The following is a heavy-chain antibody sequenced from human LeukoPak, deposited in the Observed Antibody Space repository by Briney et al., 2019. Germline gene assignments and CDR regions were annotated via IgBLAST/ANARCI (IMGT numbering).Heavy chain of an antibody. J-gene: IGHJ4*02. D-gene: IGHD7-27*01. CDR2: IGNNGGGI. CDR3: AIAPNWGTHS. V-gene: IGHV3-23*01. Sequence: GGSLRLSCAASGFTFSTYTMYWVRHPPGKRLEWVSIIGNNGGGIHYADSVKGRFTISRDNFKNALYLQMNSLRVEDTAVYYCAIAPNWGTHSWGQGVLVTVSS. CDR1: GFTFSTYT.